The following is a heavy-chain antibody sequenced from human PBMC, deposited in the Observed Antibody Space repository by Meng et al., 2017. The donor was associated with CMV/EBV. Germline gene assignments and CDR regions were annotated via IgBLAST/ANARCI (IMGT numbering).Heavy chain of an antibody. J-gene: IGHJ3*02. CDR3: TTDTGYCSSTSCYTGPHDAFDI. CDR2: IKSKTGGGTT. CDR1: GFTFSNAW. V-gene: IGHV3-15*01. Sequence: GESLKISCAASGFTFSNAWMSWVRQAPGKGLEWVGRIKSKTGGGTTDYAAPVKGRFTISRDDSKNTLYLQMNSLKTEDTAVYYCTTDTGYCSSTSCYTGPHDAFDIWGQGTMVTVSS. D-gene: IGHD2-2*02.